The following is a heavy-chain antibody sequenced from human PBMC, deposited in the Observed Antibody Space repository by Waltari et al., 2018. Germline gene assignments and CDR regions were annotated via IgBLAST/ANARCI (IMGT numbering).Heavy chain of an antibody. CDR2: ISWDGGST. D-gene: IGHD5-12*01. Sequence: EVQLVESGGVVVQPGGSLRLSCAASGFTFDDYAMHWVRQAPGKGLEWVSLISWDGGSTYYADSVKGRFTISRDNSKNSLYLQMNSLRAEDTALYYCAEDAGIVATFYFDYWGQGTLVTVSS. J-gene: IGHJ4*02. CDR1: GFTFDDYA. V-gene: IGHV3-43D*04. CDR3: AEDAGIVATFYFDY.